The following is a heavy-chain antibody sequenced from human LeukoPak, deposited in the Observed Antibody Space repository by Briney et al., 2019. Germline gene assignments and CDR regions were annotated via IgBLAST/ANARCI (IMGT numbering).Heavy chain of an antibody. D-gene: IGHD2-8*01. J-gene: IGHJ6*03. Sequence: SETLSLTCTVSGGSISSYYWSWIRQPPGKGLEWIGYIYTSGSTNYNPSLKSRVTISVGTSKNQFSLKLSSVTAADTAVYYCARGDVLMVYASNYYYYYYMDVWGKGTTVTVSS. V-gene: IGHV4-4*09. CDR1: GGSISSYY. CDR3: ARGDVLMVYASNYYYYYYMDV. CDR2: IYTSGST.